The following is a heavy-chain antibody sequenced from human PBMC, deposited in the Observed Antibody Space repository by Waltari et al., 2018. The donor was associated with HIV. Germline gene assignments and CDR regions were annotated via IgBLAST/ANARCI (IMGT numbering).Heavy chain of an antibody. D-gene: IGHD2-15*01. Sequence: QVRLVQSGADVKNPGASVKVACHPSGYNFAAYHIYWVRHAPGEGLEWLGWISPSNGATDYAQRFQGWVTVTRDTSSETVYLTLNRLRSEDTAIYYCARGESATWANLDFWGQGTLVSVSS. CDR2: ISPSNGAT. J-gene: IGHJ4*02. V-gene: IGHV1-2*04. CDR1: GYNFAAYH. CDR3: ARGESATWANLDF.